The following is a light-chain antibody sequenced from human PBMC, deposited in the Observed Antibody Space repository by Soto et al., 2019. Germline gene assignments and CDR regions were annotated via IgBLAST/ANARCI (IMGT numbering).Light chain of an antibody. CDR2: DAS. CDR3: QHYNSYSEA. J-gene: IGKJ1*01. Sequence: DIHMTQSPATLSASLVDRVAVTCRASQSVSSWLAWYQQKPGKAPKLLIYDASTLDSGVPSRFSGSGSGTEFTLTISSLQPDDFATYYCQHYNSYSEAFGQGTKVDIK. CDR1: QSVSSW. V-gene: IGKV1-5*01.